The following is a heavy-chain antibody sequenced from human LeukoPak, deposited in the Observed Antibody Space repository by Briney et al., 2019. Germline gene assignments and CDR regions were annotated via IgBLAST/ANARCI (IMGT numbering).Heavy chain of an antibody. Sequence: SETLSLTCSVSGDSVISGLHYWTWVRQPPGKGLEWIGYVYHSGSTTYNPSLKSRVTISIDTSQNKFSLKLRSVTAADTAMYYCARGKYYGDSDFWGQGTLVIVSS. CDR2: VYHSGST. V-gene: IGHV4-61*01. CDR3: ARGKYYGDSDF. D-gene: IGHD3-3*01. J-gene: IGHJ4*02. CDR1: GDSVISGLHY.